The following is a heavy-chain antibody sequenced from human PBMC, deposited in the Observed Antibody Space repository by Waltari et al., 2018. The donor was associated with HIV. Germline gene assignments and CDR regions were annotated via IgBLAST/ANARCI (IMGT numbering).Heavy chain of an antibody. D-gene: IGHD5-12*01. V-gene: IGHV4-61*01. CDR2: IYYSGTT. CDR1: GGSVSSGSYY. J-gene: IGHJ4*02. CDR3: ARQTKRISGYDYFDY. Sequence: QVQLQESGPGLVQPSETLSLTCTVSGGSVSSGSYYWSWIRQPPGKGLEWIAYIYYSGTTNYNPSLKSRVTISIDTSKNQFSLKLSSVTAADTAVYYCARQTKRISGYDYFDYWGQGTLVTVSS.